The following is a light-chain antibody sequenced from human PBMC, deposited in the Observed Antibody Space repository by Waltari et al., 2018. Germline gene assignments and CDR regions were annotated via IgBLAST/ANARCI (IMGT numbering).Light chain of an antibody. Sequence: EVVWTQSAGTLPLSPGERATLSCRASQRLIKRYVAGYQQQPGQAPTLLIYGASTRAAGIPARFSGSGSDTDFTLTISSLEGDDFGVYYCQQYGSSVMYTFGQGTKLEIK. CDR1: QRLIKRY. CDR3: QQYGSSVMYT. CDR2: GAS. J-gene: IGKJ2*01. V-gene: IGKV3-20*01.